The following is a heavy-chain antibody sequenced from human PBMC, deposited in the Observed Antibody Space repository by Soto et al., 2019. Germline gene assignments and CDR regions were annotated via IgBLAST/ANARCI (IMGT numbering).Heavy chain of an antibody. J-gene: IGHJ4*02. Sequence: GASVKVSCKASGGTFSSYTISWVRQAPGQGLEWMGRIIPILGIANCAQKFQGRVTITADKSTSTAYMELSSLRSEDTAVYYCARDRSSGWSSYFDYWGQGTLVTVSS. CDR1: GGTFSSYT. CDR3: ARDRSSGWSSYFDY. D-gene: IGHD6-19*01. V-gene: IGHV1-69*04. CDR2: IIPILGIA.